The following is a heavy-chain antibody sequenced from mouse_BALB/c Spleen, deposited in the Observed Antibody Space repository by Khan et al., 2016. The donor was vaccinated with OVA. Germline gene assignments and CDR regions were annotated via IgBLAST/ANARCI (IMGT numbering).Heavy chain of an antibody. CDR3: ARNSYRYDFTY. J-gene: IGHJ3*01. Sequence: QVQLKQSGPGLVQPSQSLSITCTVSGFSLITYGVHWVRQSPGKGLEWLGVIWSEGSTDSDAAFICRLSITKDNSKRQVYLKMNSLKADDTAIYYCARNSYRYDFTYWGRGTLVTVSA. V-gene: IGHV2-2*01. CDR2: IWSEGST. CDR1: GFSLITYG. D-gene: IGHD2-12*01.